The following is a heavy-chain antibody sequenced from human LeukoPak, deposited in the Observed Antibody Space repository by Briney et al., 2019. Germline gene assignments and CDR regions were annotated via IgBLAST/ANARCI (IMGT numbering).Heavy chain of an antibody. J-gene: IGHJ4*02. V-gene: IGHV1-69*04. Sequence: VASVKVSCKASGGTFSSYAISWVRQAPGQGLEWMGRIIPILGIANYAQKFQGRVTITADKSTSTAYMELSSLRSEDTAVYYCARGSRGGMHYGSGSPSFDYWGQGTLVTVSS. D-gene: IGHD3-10*01. CDR1: GGTFSSYA. CDR3: ARGSRGGMHYGSGSPSFDY. CDR2: IIPILGIA.